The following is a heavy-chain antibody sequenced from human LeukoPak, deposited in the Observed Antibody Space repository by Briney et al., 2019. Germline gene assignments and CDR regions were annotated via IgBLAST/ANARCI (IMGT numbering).Heavy chain of an antibody. D-gene: IGHD6-19*01. J-gene: IGHJ4*02. Sequence: GGSLRLSCAASGFTFSSYGMHWVRQAPGKGLEWVAVISCDGSNKYYADSVKGRFTISRDNSKNTLYLQMNSLRAEDTAVYYCARERYSGGWYYFDYWGQGTLVTVSS. CDR1: GFTFSSYG. V-gene: IGHV3-30*03. CDR3: ARERYSGGWYYFDY. CDR2: ISCDGSNK.